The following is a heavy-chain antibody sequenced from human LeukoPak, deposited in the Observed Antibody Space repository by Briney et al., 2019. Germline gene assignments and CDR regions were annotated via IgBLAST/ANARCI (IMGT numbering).Heavy chain of an antibody. CDR1: DDSITLYY. J-gene: IGHJ4*02. D-gene: IGHD1-26*01. CDR2: VDHTGST. V-gene: IGHV4-59*01. Sequence: SETLSLTCTVSDDSITLYYWTWIRQPPGKGLGWIGYVDHTGSTNFNPSLNGRVTISRDTSKNHFSLRLRSVTAADTAVYFCARAKAPEWELLPSFDYWGQGTLVTVSS. CDR3: ARAKAPEWELLPSFDY.